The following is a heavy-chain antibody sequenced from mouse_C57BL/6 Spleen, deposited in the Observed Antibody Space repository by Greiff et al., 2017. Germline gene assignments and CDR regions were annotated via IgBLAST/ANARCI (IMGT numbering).Heavy chain of an antibody. CDR3: TRDGSSYGYFDY. CDR2: IDPETGGT. CDR1: GYTFTDYE. D-gene: IGHD1-1*01. J-gene: IGHJ2*01. V-gene: IGHV1-15*01. Sequence: QVQLQQSGAELVRPGASVTLSCKASGYTFTDYEMHWVKQTPVHGLEWIGAIDPETGGTAYNQKFKGKAILTADKSSRTAYMELRSLTSEDSAVYYCTRDGSSYGYFDYWGQGTTLTVSS.